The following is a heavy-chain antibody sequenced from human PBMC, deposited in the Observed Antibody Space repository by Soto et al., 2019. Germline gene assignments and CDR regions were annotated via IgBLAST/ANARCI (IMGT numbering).Heavy chain of an antibody. V-gene: IGHV4-34*01. CDR2: INHSGST. CDR3: ARGFTPLVAATYWFDP. D-gene: IGHD2-15*01. J-gene: IGHJ5*02. Sequence: PSETLSLTCAVYGGSFSGYYWSWIRQPPGKGLEWIGEINHSGSTNYNPSLKSRVTISVDTSKNQFSLKLSSVTAADTAVYYCARGFTPLVAATYWFDPWGQGTLVTSPQ. CDR1: GGSFSGYY.